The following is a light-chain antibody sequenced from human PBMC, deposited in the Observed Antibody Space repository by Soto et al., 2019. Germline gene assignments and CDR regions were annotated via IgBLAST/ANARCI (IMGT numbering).Light chain of an antibody. CDR2: GAS. Sequence: ETVLTQSPATLSLSPGERATLSCRASQTISSNYLAWYRQTPGQAPRLLIYGASNRATGIEDRFSGSASGTDFTLIINRLEPEDFARYYCQQYGSSHWTFGQGTKLEIK. J-gene: IGKJ1*01. CDR1: QTISSNY. CDR3: QQYGSSHWT. V-gene: IGKV3-20*01.